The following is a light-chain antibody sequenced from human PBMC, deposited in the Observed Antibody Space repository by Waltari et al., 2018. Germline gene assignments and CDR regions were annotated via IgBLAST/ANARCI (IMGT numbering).Light chain of an antibody. CDR2: DVR. V-gene: IGLV2-14*01. Sequence: QSALTQAASVSASPGQSITISCTGTSSDIGTYDYVSWFQQYPGRAPKLMIYDVRNLPLGVSNLFSGSKSGITASLRISGLLAEDEAYYYCSSYTSSTTWVFGGGTKLTVL. J-gene: IGLJ3*02. CDR3: SSYTSSTTWV. CDR1: SSDIGTYDY.